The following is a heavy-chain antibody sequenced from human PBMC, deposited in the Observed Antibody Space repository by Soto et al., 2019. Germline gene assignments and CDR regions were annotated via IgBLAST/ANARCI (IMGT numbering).Heavy chain of an antibody. Sequence: EVQLEESGGDLVQPGGSLRLSCAASGFTLSAYWMTWVRQAPGKGREWVANINRDGSKKSYLDSVRGRFTISRGKVENSLYLQMDSLRAADTALYYCARDVSGGSSSLYRDAFDIWGQGTMVTVSS. CDR2: INRDGSKK. CDR1: GFTLSAYW. J-gene: IGHJ3*02. CDR3: ARDVSGGSSSLYRDAFDI. D-gene: IGHD6-13*01. V-gene: IGHV3-7*05.